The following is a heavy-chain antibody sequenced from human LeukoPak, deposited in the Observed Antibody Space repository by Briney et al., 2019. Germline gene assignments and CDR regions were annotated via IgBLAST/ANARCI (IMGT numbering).Heavy chain of an antibody. Sequence: GGPLRLSCAASGFTFSTFAMIWVRQPPGKGLEWVSSIFPSGGEIHYADSVRGRFTISRDNSKRTLSLQMNSLRAEDTAIYYCATYRQVLLPFESWGQGTLVTVSS. J-gene: IGHJ4*02. CDR1: GFTFSTFA. V-gene: IGHV3-23*01. CDR2: IFPSGGEI. CDR3: ATYRQVLLPFES. D-gene: IGHD2-8*02.